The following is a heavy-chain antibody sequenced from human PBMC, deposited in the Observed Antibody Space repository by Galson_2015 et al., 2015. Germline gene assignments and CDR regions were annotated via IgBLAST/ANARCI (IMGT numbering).Heavy chain of an antibody. D-gene: IGHD2/OR15-2a*01. CDR3: ARDRGGIIVIDITRLFDS. Sequence: SVKVSCKASGYTFTGYGISWVRQAPGQGLEWLGWISAYSGNTHYAQKFQGRVTMTANTSTSTAYMDLRSLRSDDTAVYYCARDRGGIIVIDITRLFDSWGQGTLVTVSS. J-gene: IGHJ4*02. CDR1: GYTFTGYG. V-gene: IGHV1-18*01. CDR2: ISAYSGNT.